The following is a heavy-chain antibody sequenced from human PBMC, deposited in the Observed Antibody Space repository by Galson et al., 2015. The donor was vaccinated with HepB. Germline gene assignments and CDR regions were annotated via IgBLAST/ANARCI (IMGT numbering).Heavy chain of an antibody. V-gene: IGHV1-69*13. J-gene: IGHJ3*02. CDR1: GDTFNSYT. D-gene: IGHD1-26*01. CDR3: ARGVTYGVGDTDAFDI. CDR2: IMPIFGTP. Sequence: SVKVSCKAPGDTFNSYTFSWVRQAPGQGLEWMGGIMPIFGTPNNAQKFQGRITITADESTSTAYMELSSLRSEDTAVYYCARGVTYGVGDTDAFDIWGQGTMVTVSS.